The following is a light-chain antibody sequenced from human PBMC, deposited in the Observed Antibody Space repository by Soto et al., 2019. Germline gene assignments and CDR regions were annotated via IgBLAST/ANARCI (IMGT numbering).Light chain of an antibody. CDR1: QSVSSD. J-gene: IGKJ2*01. Sequence: EIVMTQSPTTLSVSPGESVTLSCRASQSVSSDLAWYQQKPGQAPRLLIYGASTRATGIPARFSGSGSGTEFTLTISSLHSEDFAVYYCQHYNNWPPYTFGQGTKLEIK. V-gene: IGKV3-15*01. CDR2: GAS. CDR3: QHYNNWPPYT.